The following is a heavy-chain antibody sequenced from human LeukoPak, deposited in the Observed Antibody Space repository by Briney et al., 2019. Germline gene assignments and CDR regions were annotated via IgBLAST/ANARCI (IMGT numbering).Heavy chain of an antibody. CDR3: ARTYYYDSSGADY. CDR1: GFTFSSYG. V-gene: IGHV3-33*01. Sequence: PGGSLRLSCAASGFTFSSYGMHWVRQAPGKGLEWVAVIWYGGSNKYYADSVKGRFTISRDNSKNTLYLQMNSLRAEDTAVYYCARTYYYDSSGADYWGHGTLVTVSS. CDR2: IWYGGSNK. D-gene: IGHD3-22*01. J-gene: IGHJ4*01.